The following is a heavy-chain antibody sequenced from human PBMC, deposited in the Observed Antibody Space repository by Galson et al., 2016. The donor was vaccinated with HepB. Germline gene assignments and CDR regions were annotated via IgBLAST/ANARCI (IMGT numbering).Heavy chain of an antibody. CDR1: EFTFNNCP. V-gene: IGHV3-30-3*01. J-gene: IGHJ4*02. CDR2: LSHDGVTK. Sequence: SLRLSCAASEFTFNNCPLHWVRQAPGKELEWVAVLSHDGVTKFYADSVRARFTISRDKSKTTVYLQMDGLSAEDTAGYYCAREWELGGYFDYWGQGTLVTGSS. CDR3: AREWELGGYFDY. D-gene: IGHD1-26*01.